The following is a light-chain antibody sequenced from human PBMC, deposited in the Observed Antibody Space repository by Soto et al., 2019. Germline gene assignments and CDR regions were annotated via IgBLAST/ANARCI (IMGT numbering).Light chain of an antibody. CDR1: SSDVGGYNF. J-gene: IGLJ2*01. CDR2: EVT. V-gene: IGLV2-8*01. Sequence: QSALTQPPSASGSPGQSATISCTGTSSDVGGYNFVSWYQQHPGKAPKLMIYEVTKRPSGVPDRFSGSKSGNTASLTVSGLQAEDEADYYCSSYAGSTVVFGGGTKLTVL. CDR3: SSYAGSTVV.